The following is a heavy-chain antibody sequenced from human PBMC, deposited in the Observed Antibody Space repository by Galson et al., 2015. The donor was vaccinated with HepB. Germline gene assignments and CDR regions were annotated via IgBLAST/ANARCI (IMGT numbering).Heavy chain of an antibody. CDR1: GGSISSSSYY. D-gene: IGHD4-17*01. CDR3: ARQCDGDYAYFDY. J-gene: IGHJ4*02. Sequence: LSLTCTVSGGSISSSSYYWGWIRQPPGKGLEWIGSIYYSGSTYYNPSLKSRVTISVDTSKNQFSLKLGSVTAADTAVYYCARQCDGDYAYFDYWGQGTLVTVSS. CDR2: IYYSGST. V-gene: IGHV4-39*01.